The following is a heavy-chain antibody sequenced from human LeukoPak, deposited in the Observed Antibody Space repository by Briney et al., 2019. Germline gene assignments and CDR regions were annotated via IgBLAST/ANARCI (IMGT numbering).Heavy chain of an antibody. D-gene: IGHD6-19*01. CDR1: GFTFSNVW. CDR2: IKSKTDGGTT. J-gene: IGHJ4*02. CDR3: TPSIAVAGSLDY. Sequence: GGSLRLSCAASGFTFSNVWMSWVRHAPGKGLEWVGRIKSKTDGGTTDYAAPVKGRFTISRDDSKNTLNLQMNSLKTEDTAVYYCTPSIAVAGSLDYWGQGTLVTVSS. V-gene: IGHV3-15*01.